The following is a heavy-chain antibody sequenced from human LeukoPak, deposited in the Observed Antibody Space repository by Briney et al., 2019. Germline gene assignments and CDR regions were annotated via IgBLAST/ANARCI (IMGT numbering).Heavy chain of an antibody. Sequence: GGSLRLSCAASGFTFSSYAMHWVRQAPGKGLEWVAVISYDGSNKYYADSVKGRFTISRDNSKNTLYLQMNSLRAEDTAVYYCARDPRGSYYYYGMGVWGKGTTVTVSS. D-gene: IGHD5-12*01. CDR2: ISYDGSNK. V-gene: IGHV3-30*04. CDR1: GFTFSSYA. J-gene: IGHJ6*04. CDR3: ARDPRGSYYYYGMGV.